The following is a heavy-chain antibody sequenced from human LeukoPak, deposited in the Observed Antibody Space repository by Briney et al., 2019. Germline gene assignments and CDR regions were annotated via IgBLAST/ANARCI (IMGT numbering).Heavy chain of an antibody. CDR2: INPNSGGT. J-gene: IGHJ3*02. Sequence: GASVKVSCTASGYTFTGYYMHWVRQAPGQGLEWMGWINPNSGGTNYAQKFQGRVTMTRDTSISTAYMELSRLRSDDTAVYYCARFSITIFGVVTAGAFDIWGQGTMVTVSS. CDR1: GYTFTGYY. CDR3: ARFSITIFGVVTAGAFDI. D-gene: IGHD3-3*01. V-gene: IGHV1-2*02.